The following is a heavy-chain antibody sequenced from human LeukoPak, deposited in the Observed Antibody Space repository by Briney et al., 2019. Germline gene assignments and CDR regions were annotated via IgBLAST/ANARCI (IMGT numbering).Heavy chain of an antibody. D-gene: IGHD3-22*01. CDR1: GFTFSSYA. Sequence: GGSLRLSCAASGFTFSSYAMNWVRQAPGKGLEWVSSISGRSTYIFYADSVKGRFTISRDNAKNSLSLQTNSLRAEDTAVYYCARGLGTTVTNEYYYDSSGYYDGGLDYWGQGTLVTVSS. CDR2: ISGRSTYI. V-gene: IGHV3-21*01. J-gene: IGHJ4*02. CDR3: ARGLGTTVTNEYYYDSSGYYDGGLDY.